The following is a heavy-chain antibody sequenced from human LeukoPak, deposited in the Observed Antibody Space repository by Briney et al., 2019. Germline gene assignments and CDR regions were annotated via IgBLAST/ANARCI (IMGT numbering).Heavy chain of an antibody. CDR3: GKTTVGYSSGQKPAWPVDY. CDR1: GFTFGSHA. CDR2: IFGSGGSP. J-gene: IGHJ4*02. Sequence: VGSLRLSCEASGFTFGSHAMYWVRQAPGKGLEWVAGIFGSGGSPHYADPVKGRFTISRDNSRNTVYLQINSLRAEDTAVYYCGKTTVGYSSGQKPAWPVDYWGQGTLVTVSS. D-gene: IGHD5-18*01. V-gene: IGHV3-23*01.